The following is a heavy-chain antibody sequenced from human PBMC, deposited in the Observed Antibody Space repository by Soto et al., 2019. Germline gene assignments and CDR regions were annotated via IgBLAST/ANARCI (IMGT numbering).Heavy chain of an antibody. Sequence: GSLRLSCAASGFTFSSYAMHWVRQAPGKGLEWVAVISYDGSNKYYADSVKGRFTISRDNSKNTLYLQMNSLRAEDTAVYYCARDVESGSSQYYYYFYGMDVWGQGTTVTVSS. D-gene: IGHD1-26*01. CDR1: GFTFSSYA. J-gene: IGHJ6*02. CDR2: ISYDGSNK. CDR3: ARDVESGSSQYYYYFYGMDV. V-gene: IGHV3-30-3*01.